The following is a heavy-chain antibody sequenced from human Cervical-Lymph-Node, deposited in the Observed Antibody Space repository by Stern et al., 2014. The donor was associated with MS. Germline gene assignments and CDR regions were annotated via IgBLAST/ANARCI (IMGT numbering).Heavy chain of an antibody. CDR2: MSGNGGST. D-gene: IGHD3-22*01. CDR1: GFTFNNYA. J-gene: IGHJ4*02. V-gene: IGHV3-23*04. CDR3: AKAIVVVIATSGYFDY. Sequence: EVQLVESGGGLVQPGGSLRLSCAASGFTFNNYAMTWVRQAPGKGLEWVSGMSGNGGSTYYADSVKGRFTISRDNSRNTLLLQMNSLRAEDTAVYYCAKAIVVVIATSGYFDYWGQGTLVTVSS.